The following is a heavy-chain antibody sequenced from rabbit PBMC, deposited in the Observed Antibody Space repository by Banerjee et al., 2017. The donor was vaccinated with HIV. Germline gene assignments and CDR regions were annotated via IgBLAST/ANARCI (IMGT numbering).Heavy chain of an antibody. V-gene: IGHV1S40*01. Sequence: QSLEESGGDLVKPGASLTLTCTASGFSFSSGYGMGWVRQAPGKGLEWIACISIGGASTWYASWAKGRFTISKTSSTTVTLQMTSLTAADTATYFCARSAGWGIAGDHYFSLWGPGTLV. D-gene: IGHD4-1*01. CDR3: ARSAGWGIAGDHYFSL. CDR1: GFSFSSGYG. CDR2: ISIGGAST. J-gene: IGHJ4*01.